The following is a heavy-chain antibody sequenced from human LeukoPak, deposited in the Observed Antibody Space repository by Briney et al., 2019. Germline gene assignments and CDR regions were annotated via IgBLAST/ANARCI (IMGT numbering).Heavy chain of an antibody. CDR1: GGSISSSSYY. CDR3: ARYGSGSYYNSYYFDY. Sequence: PSETLSLTCTVPGGSISSSSYYWCWIRQPPGKGLEWIGSIYYSGSTYYNPSLKSRVTISVDTSKNQFSLKLSSVTAASTAVYYCARYGSGSYYNSYYFDYWGQGTLVTVSS. D-gene: IGHD3-10*01. CDR2: IYYSGST. V-gene: IGHV4-39*01. J-gene: IGHJ4*02.